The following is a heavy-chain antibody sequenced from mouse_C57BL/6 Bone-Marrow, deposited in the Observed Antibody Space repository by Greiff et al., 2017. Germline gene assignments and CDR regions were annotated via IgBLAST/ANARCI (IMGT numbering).Heavy chain of an antibody. Sequence: VKLMESDAELVKPGASVKISCKVSGYTFTDHTIHWMKQRPEQGLEWIGYIYPGDGSTKYNEKFKGKATLTADKSSSTAYMQLNSLTSEDSAVYFCARSRQLRLRDYAMDYWGQGTSVTVSS. V-gene: IGHV1-78*01. J-gene: IGHJ4*01. CDR2: IYPGDGST. CDR3: ARSRQLRLRDYAMDY. CDR1: GYTFTDHT. D-gene: IGHD3-2*02.